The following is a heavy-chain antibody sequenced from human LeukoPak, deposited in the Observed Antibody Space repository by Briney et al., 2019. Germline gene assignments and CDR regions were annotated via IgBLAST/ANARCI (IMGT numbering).Heavy chain of an antibody. J-gene: IGHJ4*02. CDR2: ISRNGIRT. V-gene: IGHV3-64*01. D-gene: IGHD5-12*01. Sequence: PGGSLRLSCAASGFTFTNYTMHWVRQAPGKGLEYVSAISRNGIRTYYANSVKGRFTISRDNAKNSLYLQMNSLRAEDTAVYYCARYRLGYSGYAYFEYWGQGTLVTVSS. CDR1: GFTFTNYT. CDR3: ARYRLGYSGYAYFEY.